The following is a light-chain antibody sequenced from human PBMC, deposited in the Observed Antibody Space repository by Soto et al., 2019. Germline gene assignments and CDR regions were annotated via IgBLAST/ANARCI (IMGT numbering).Light chain of an antibody. CDR2: GAS. V-gene: IGKV1-9*01. Sequence: IQLTQSPSSLSASGGDRVTITCRASQGIGSNLAWYLQKPGEAPKLLVYGASTSQSGVPSRFSGSGSGTVFTLTITSLQPEDFATYYCQQSNSYPLTFGGGTKVEIK. CDR1: QGIGSN. J-gene: IGKJ4*01. CDR3: QQSNSYPLT.